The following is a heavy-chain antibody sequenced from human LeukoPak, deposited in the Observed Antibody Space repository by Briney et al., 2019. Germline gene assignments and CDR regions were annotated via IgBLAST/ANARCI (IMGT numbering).Heavy chain of an antibody. Sequence: SETLSLTCAVYGGSFSGYYWSWSRQPPGKGLEWIGEINHSGSTNYNPSLKSRVTISVDTSKNQFSLKLSSVTAADTAVYYCARGRFLEWLLLVNWFDPWGQGTLVTVSS. CDR2: INHSGST. V-gene: IGHV4-34*01. CDR3: ARGRFLEWLLLVNWFDP. CDR1: GGSFSGYY. D-gene: IGHD3-3*01. J-gene: IGHJ5*02.